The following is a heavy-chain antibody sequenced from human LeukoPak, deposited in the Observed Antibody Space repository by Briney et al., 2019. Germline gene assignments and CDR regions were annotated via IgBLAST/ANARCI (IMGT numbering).Heavy chain of an antibody. D-gene: IGHD3-10*01. CDR2: ISAYNGNT. CDR1: GYTFTSYG. CDR3: ARDRRSSGSGTPGY. V-gene: IGHV1-18*01. Sequence: ASVTVSCKASGYTFTSYGISWVRQAPGQGLAWMGWISAYNGNTNYAQKLQGRVTMTTDTSTSTAYMELRSLRSDDTAVYYCARDRRSSGSGTPGYWGQGTLVTVSS. J-gene: IGHJ4*02.